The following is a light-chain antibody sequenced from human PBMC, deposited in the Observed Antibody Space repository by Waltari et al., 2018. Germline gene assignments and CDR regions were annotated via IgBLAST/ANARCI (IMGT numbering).Light chain of an antibody. CDR3: SSYTSSSTAWV. V-gene: IGLV2-14*01. CDR2: DVS. Sequence: QSALTQPASVSGSPGQSITISCTGTSSDVGGYNYVSWYQQHPGKAPKLMIYDVSKRPSWVFNRFSASKSGNTASLTISGLQAEDEADYYCSSYTSSSTAWVFGGGTKLTVL. J-gene: IGLJ3*02. CDR1: SSDVGGYNY.